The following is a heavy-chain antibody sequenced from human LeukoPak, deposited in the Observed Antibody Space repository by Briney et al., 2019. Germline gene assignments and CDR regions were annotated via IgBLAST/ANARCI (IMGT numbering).Heavy chain of an antibody. Sequence: PGGYLRLSCAASGFTFSSYAMSWVRQAPGKGLEWVSAISGSGGSTYYADSVKGRFTISRDNSKNTLYLQMNSLRAEDTAVYYCAKDHYDFWSGYYNGGPFDYWGQGTLVTVSS. J-gene: IGHJ4*02. CDR2: ISGSGGST. CDR3: AKDHYDFWSGYYNGGPFDY. V-gene: IGHV3-23*01. CDR1: GFTFSSYA. D-gene: IGHD3-3*01.